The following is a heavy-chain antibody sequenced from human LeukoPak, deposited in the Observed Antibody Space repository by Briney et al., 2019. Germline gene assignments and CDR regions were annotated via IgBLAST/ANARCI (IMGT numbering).Heavy chain of an antibody. CDR1: GFTFSSYG. V-gene: IGHV3-33*01. Sequence: GGSLRLSCAASGFTFSSYGMHWVRQAPGKGLEWVAVIWYDGSNKYYADSVKGRFTISRDNSKNTLYLQMNSLRAEDTAVYYCARDLYYYDSRVFDYWGQGNLVTVSS. J-gene: IGHJ4*02. CDR3: ARDLYYYDSRVFDY. CDR2: IWYDGSNK. D-gene: IGHD3-22*01.